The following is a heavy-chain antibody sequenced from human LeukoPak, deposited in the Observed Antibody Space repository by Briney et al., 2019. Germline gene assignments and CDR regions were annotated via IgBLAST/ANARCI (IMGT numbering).Heavy chain of an antibody. CDR2: INPNSGGT. J-gene: IGHJ4*02. V-gene: IGHV1-2*02. CDR1: GYTFTGYY. Sequence: ASVKVSCKASGYTFTGYYIHWVRQAPGQGPEWMGWINPNSGGTNYAQKFQGRVTMTRDTSIRTAYMELSRLRYDDTAVYYCARALREMPGYWGQGTLVSVSS. CDR3: ARALREMPGY. D-gene: IGHD3-10*01.